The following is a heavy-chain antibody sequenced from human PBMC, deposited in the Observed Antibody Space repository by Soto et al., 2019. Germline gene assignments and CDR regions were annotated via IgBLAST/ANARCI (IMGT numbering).Heavy chain of an antibody. V-gene: IGHV3-21*01. D-gene: IGHD2-2*01. CDR1: GFPFSSYS. CDR2: ISSSSSYI. CDR3: AVEGGGGY. J-gene: IGHJ4*02. Sequence: SGGSLRLSCAASGFPFSSYSMNGVRQAPGKRLEWVSSISSSSSYIYYADPVKGRFTISRDNAKNSLYLQMTSLRAEATAGYYFAVEGGGGYWGQGTLVTVSS.